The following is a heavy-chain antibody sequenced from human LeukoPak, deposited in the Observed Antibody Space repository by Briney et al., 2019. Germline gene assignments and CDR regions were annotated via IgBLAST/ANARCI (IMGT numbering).Heavy chain of an antibody. V-gene: IGHV1-2*02. Sequence: ASVKVSCKASGYTFTGYYMHWVRQAPGQGLEWMGWINPNSGGTNYAQKFQGRVTMTRDTSISTAYMELSRLRSDDTAVYYCATTRGYSYALDYWGQGTLVTVSS. J-gene: IGHJ4*02. CDR1: GYTFTGYY. CDR3: ATTRGYSYALDY. CDR2: INPNSGGT. D-gene: IGHD5-18*01.